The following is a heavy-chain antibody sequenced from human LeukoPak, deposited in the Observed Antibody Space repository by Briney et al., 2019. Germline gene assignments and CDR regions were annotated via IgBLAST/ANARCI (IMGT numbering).Heavy chain of an antibody. Sequence: SETLSLTCTVSGGSISSYYWSWIRQPAGKGLEWIGRIYTGGSTNYNPSLKSRVTMSVDTSKNQFSLKLSSVTAADTAVYYCARDGGTTVIVLDAFDIWGQGTMVTVSS. CDR3: ARDGGTTVIVLDAFDI. D-gene: IGHD4-11*01. V-gene: IGHV4-4*07. CDR2: IYTGGST. J-gene: IGHJ3*02. CDR1: GGSISSYY.